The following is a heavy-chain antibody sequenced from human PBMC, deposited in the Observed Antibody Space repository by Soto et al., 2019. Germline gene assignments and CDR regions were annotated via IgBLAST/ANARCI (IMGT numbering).Heavy chain of an antibody. CDR3: ARPMYSSSWFSRFDP. V-gene: IGHV3-30-3*01. CDR1: GFTFRSYA. Sequence: QVQLVESGGGVVQPGRSLRLSCAASGFTFRSYAMQWVRQAPGKGLEWVAVISFDGGTTYYADSVKGRVTISRDSSKNTLYLQMDSLSAEDTAVYYCARPMYSSSWFSRFDPWGQGTLVTVSS. J-gene: IGHJ5*02. D-gene: IGHD6-13*01. CDR2: ISFDGGTT.